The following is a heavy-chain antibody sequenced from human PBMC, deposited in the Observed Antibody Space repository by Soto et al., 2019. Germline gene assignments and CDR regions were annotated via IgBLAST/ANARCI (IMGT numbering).Heavy chain of an antibody. D-gene: IGHD2-8*01. CDR2: IIPIFGTA. V-gene: IGHV1-69*13. CDR1: GGTFSSYA. Sequence: GASVKVSCKASGGTFSSYAISWVRQAPGQGLEWMGGIIPIFGTANYAQKFQGRVTVTADESTSTAYMELSSLRSEDTAVYYCARDSLYCTNGVCYHDYYYYYGMDVWGQGTTVTVSS. CDR3: ARDSLYCTNGVCYHDYYYYYGMDV. J-gene: IGHJ6*02.